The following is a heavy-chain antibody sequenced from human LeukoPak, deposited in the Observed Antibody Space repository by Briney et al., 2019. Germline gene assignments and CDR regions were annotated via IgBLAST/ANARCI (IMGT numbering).Heavy chain of an antibody. CDR2: ISSSSSNR. Sequence: GGSLRLSCAASGFTFSDYYMSWIRQAPGKGLEWVSYISSSSSNRNYADSVKGRFTISRDNAKKSLYLQMNSLRAEDTAVYYCARAQYYLDSWGQGTLVTVSS. V-gene: IGHV3-11*06. J-gene: IGHJ4*02. CDR1: GFTFSDYY. CDR3: ARAQYYLDS.